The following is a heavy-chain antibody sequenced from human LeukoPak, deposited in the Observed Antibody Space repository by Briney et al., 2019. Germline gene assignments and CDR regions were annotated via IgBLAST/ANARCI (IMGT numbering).Heavy chain of an antibody. V-gene: IGHV3-74*01. CDR3: ARVSGPGMNEYYHL. CDR1: GITFSGAW. D-gene: IGHD3-10*01. Sequence: GGSLRLSCAASGITFSGAWMHWVRQAPGKGLVWVSRINDDGSFRRYAYSVKGRFTISRDNAKNTLFLQMDSLRAEDTAVYHCARVSGPGMNEYYHLWGQGTLVTVSS. J-gene: IGHJ1*01. CDR2: INDDGSFR.